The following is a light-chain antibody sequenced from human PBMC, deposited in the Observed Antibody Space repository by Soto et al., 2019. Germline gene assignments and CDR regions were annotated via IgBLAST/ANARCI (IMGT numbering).Light chain of an antibody. CDR2: NND. CDR1: SSNIGRNT. Sequence: QLVLTQPPSASGTPGQRVTIPCSGSSSNIGRNTVDWYQQLPGTAPKLLMYNNDQRPPGVPDRVSGSKSGTSASLAIGGLQSEDEADYYCAAWDESLSGWAFGGGTKLTVL. J-gene: IGLJ3*02. CDR3: AAWDESLSGWA. V-gene: IGLV1-44*01.